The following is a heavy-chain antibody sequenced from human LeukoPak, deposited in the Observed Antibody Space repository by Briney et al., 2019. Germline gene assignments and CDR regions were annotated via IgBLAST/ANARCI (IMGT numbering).Heavy chain of an antibody. CDR3: ARVTWGYCSSTSCYSGYYFDY. V-gene: IGHV1-18*04. D-gene: IGHD2-2*02. CDR2: ISAYNGNT. CDR1: GYTFTGYY. Sequence: ASVKVSCKASGYTFTGYYMHWVRQAPGQGLEWMGWISAYNGNTNYAQKLQGRVTMTTDTSTSTAYMELRSLRSDDTAVYYCARVTWGYCSSTSCYSGYYFDYWGQGTLVTVSS. J-gene: IGHJ4*02.